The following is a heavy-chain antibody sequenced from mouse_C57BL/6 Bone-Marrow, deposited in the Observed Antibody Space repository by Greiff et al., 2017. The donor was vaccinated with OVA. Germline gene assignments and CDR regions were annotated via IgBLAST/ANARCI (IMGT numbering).Heavy chain of an antibody. V-gene: IGHV5-17*01. CDR1: GFTFSDYG. CDR3: ARRGITTVSRDAIDY. D-gene: IGHD1-1*01. CDR2: ISSGSSTI. J-gene: IGHJ4*01. Sequence: EVKLVESGGGLVKPGGSLKLSCAASGFTFSDYGMHWVRQAPEQGLEWVAYISSGSSTIYYADTVKGRFTISRDNAKHTLFLQRTSLRSEDTAMYYCARRGITTVSRDAIDYWGQGTSVTVSS.